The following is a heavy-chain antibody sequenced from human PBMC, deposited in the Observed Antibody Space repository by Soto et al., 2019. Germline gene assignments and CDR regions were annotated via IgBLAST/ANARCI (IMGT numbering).Heavy chain of an antibody. CDR1: GDSITSGDFY. J-gene: IGHJ5*02. V-gene: IGHV4-30-4*01. Sequence: PSETLSLTCTVSGDSITSGDFYWKWVRQPPGKGLEWIGYIYHSGSTYYNPSLRSRVTMSVDTSKNQFSLKLSSVTAADTAVYYCARGRDRWFDPWGQGTLVTVSS. CDR2: IYHSGST. CDR3: ARGRDRWFDP.